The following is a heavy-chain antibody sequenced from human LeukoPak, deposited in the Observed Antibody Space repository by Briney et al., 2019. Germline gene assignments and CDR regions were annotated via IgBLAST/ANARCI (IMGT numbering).Heavy chain of an antibody. CDR1: GGSISSSSYY. CDR3: ARDWGEVGATDY. CDR2: IYYSGST. J-gene: IGHJ4*02. Sequence: SETPSLTCTVSGGSISSSSYYWGWIRQPPGKGLEWIGSIYYSGSTYYNPSLKSRVTISVDTSKNQFSLKLSSVTAADTAVYYCARDWGEVGATDYWGQGTLVTVSS. V-gene: IGHV4-39*07. D-gene: IGHD1-26*01.